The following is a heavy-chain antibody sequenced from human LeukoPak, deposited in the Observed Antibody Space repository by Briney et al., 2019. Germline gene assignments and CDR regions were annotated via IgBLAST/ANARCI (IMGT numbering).Heavy chain of an antibody. J-gene: IGHJ4*02. Sequence: GASLRLSCAASGFTFSNYAMSWVRQAPGKGLEWVSAITGGGSGIYYADSMKSRFTISRDSCKNTLYLQINSLRAEDTAVYYCAKWGDYDVLTGYYVSDYWGQGTLVTVSS. D-gene: IGHD3-9*01. CDR1: GFTFSNYA. V-gene: IGHV3-23*01. CDR3: AKWGDYDVLTGYYVSDY. CDR2: ITGGGSGI.